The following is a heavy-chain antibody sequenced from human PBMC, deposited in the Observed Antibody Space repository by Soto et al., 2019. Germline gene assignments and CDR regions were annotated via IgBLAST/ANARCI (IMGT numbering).Heavy chain of an antibody. V-gene: IGHV4-59*08. J-gene: IGHJ6*03. CDR1: GGSISTYH. CDR2: IYWVGST. CDR3: ARQPSWVYDYYNYYYMDV. D-gene: IGHD2-8*01. Sequence: SETLSLTCTVSGGSISTYHWSWIRQSPGKGLEWIGYIYWVGSTSYNPSLKNRVTISIDMSKNQFSLNLSSVTAADTAVYYCARQPSWVYDYYNYYYMDVWGKGTTVTVSS.